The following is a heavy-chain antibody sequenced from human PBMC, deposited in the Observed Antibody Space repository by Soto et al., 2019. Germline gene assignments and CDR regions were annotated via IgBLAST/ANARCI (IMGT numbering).Heavy chain of an antibody. J-gene: IGHJ6*02. CDR3: AREGASGFGMDV. CDR1: GGSISSYY. D-gene: IGHD1-26*01. V-gene: IGHV4-4*07. Sequence: PSETLSLTCNVSGGSISSYYWSWIRPPAGKALEWIGRIYTSGTTNYNPSLKSRATMLIDTSKNQFSLILSSVTAADTAVYYCAREGASGFGMDVWGQGTTVT. CDR2: IYTSGTT.